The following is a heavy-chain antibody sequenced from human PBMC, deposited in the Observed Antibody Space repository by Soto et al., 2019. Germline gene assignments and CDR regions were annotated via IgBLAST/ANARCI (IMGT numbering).Heavy chain of an antibody. J-gene: IGHJ6*02. CDR1: GFTFSSYG. Sequence: GGALRLPCSAPGFTFSSYGNHWGPPAPGKGLEWVAVISYDGSNKYYADSVKGRFTISRDNSKNTLYLQMNSLRAEDTAVYYCAKELMVLYYYYGMDVWGQGTTVTVSS. D-gene: IGHD2-8*01. CDR2: ISYDGSNK. CDR3: AKELMVLYYYYGMDV. V-gene: IGHV3-30*18.